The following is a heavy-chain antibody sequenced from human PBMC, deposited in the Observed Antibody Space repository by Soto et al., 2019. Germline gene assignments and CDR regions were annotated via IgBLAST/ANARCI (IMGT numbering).Heavy chain of an antibody. Sequence: SETLSLTCTVSGGSISSYDWSWIRQHPGKGLEWIGYIYYSGSTYYNPSLKSRVTISVDTSKNQFSLKLSSVTAADTAVYYCARGTPSSGWYYWGQGTLVTVSS. V-gene: IGHV4-59*12. CDR3: ARGTPSSGWYY. J-gene: IGHJ4*02. D-gene: IGHD6-19*01. CDR2: IYYSGST. CDR1: GGSISSYD.